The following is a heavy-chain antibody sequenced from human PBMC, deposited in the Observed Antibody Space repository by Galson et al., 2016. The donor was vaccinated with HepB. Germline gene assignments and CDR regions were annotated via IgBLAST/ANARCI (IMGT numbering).Heavy chain of an antibody. CDR2: IWYDGSNE. CDR1: GFRFRSCG. CDR3: VKWPHLSHRGPHGVDV. Sequence: SLRLSCAASGFRFRSCGIHWVRQAPGKGLEWVAAIWYDGSNEYYRDSVKGRFTISRGNSKNTVYMEMNNLAVEDTALYFCVKWPHLSHRGPHGVDVWGQGTAVTVSS. D-gene: IGHD3-16*01. J-gene: IGHJ6*02. V-gene: IGHV3-33*06.